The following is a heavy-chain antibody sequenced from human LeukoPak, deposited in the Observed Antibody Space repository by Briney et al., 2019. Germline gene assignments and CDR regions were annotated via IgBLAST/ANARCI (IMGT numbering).Heavy chain of an antibody. Sequence: MSGRSLTLSCVPAGFTFCRHSMNWARQPQGTRPEWGSYISDNGRYKLYGDSVKGRFTVARGSANSSVLLHMHRLPAEEPAVYYCARALEAVAGTTPLHPWGQGTLVIVSS. V-gene: IGHV3-21*04. CDR3: ARALEAVAGTTPLHP. CDR2: ISDNGRYK. J-gene: IGHJ5*02. CDR1: GFTFCRHS. D-gene: IGHD6-19*01.